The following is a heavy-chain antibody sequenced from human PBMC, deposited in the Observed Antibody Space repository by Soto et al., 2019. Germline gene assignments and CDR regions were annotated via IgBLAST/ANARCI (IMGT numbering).Heavy chain of an antibody. J-gene: IGHJ4*02. D-gene: IGHD3-16*01. V-gene: IGHV3-9*01. Sequence: GGSLRLSCAVSGFTFDDNAMHWVRQAPEKGLEWVSGINWKSDIGYADSVKGRFTISRDNAENSLYLQMNSLRAEDTALYYCAISQDRGGRTTFIYWGQGTRVTVSS. CDR3: AISQDRGGRTTFIY. CDR2: INWKSDI. CDR1: GFTFDDNA.